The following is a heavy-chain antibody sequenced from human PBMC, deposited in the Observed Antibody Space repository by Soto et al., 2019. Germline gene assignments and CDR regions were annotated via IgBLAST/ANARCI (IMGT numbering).Heavy chain of an antibody. Sequence: QLQLQESGPGLVKPSETLSLTCTVSGGSISSSSYYWGWIRQPPGKGLEWIGSIYYSGSTYYNPSLKSRVTTAVDPAKNQSSLILSSVPAADTAVYYCASVRRGGYDSLRYYYGMDVWGQGTTVTVSS. D-gene: IGHD5-12*01. CDR3: ASVRRGGYDSLRYYYGMDV. V-gene: IGHV4-39*01. CDR2: IYYSGST. J-gene: IGHJ6*02. CDR1: GGSISSSSYY.